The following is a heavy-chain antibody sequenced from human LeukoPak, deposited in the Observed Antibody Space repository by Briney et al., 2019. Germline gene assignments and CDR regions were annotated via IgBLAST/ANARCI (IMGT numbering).Heavy chain of an antibody. J-gene: IGHJ3*01. CDR1: GGSITDYY. CDR3: ARGTGAYYYL. CDR2: IYYSGST. D-gene: IGHD3-22*01. V-gene: IGHV4-59*01. Sequence: PSETLSLTCTVSGGSITDYYWSWIRQPPGKGLEWIGYIYYSGSTKYNPYLKSRVTISIDTSKNQFSLKLCSVTAADTALYYCARGTGAYYYLWGQGTVVTVSS.